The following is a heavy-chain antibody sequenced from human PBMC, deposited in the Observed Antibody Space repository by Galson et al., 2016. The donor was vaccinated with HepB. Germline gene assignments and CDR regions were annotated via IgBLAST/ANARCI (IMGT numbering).Heavy chain of an antibody. CDR1: GFTFSSYA. J-gene: IGHJ4*02. Sequence: CAASGFTFSSYAIHWVRQAPGKGLEWVAVVSYHGSNYYYAESVKGRLTISRDNSQNTVYLQMNSLRAEDTALYFCARINTVAGFWNPLDYWGQGTLVTVSS. D-gene: IGHD6-19*01. CDR2: VSYHGSNY. V-gene: IGHV3-30*03. CDR3: ARINTVAGFWNPLDY.